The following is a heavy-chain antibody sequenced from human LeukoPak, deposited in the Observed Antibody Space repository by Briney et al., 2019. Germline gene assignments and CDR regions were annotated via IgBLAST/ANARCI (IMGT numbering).Heavy chain of an antibody. Sequence: PSETLSLTCTVSGGSISSYYWSWLRQPPGKALECIGYIYYSGCTNYYPALKSRVTISVDTSKNQFSLKLSSVTAADTAVYYCARDGSSGWAPRFDYWGQGTLVTVSS. CDR2: IYYSGCT. V-gene: IGHV4-59*01. J-gene: IGHJ4*02. CDR3: ARDGSSGWAPRFDY. D-gene: IGHD6-19*01. CDR1: GGSISSYY.